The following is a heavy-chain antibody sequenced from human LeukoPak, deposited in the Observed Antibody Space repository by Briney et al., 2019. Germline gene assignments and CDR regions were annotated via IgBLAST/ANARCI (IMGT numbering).Heavy chain of an antibody. V-gene: IGHV3-21*01. CDR2: ISSSSSYI. J-gene: IGHJ4*02. Sequence: GGSLTLSCAASGFTFSSYSMNWLRQATGKGLEWVSSISSSSSYIYYADSVKGRFTISRDNAKNSLYLQMNSQRAEDTAVYYCASYGPRGFDYWGQGTLVTVSS. CDR1: GFTFSSYS. D-gene: IGHD3-10*01. CDR3: ASYGPRGFDY.